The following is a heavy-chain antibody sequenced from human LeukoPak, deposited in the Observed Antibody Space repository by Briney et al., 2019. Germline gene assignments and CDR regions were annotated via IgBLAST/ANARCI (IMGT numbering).Heavy chain of an antibody. CDR2: MNPNSGNT. CDR3: AIQLVLDAFDI. J-gene: IGHJ3*02. D-gene: IGHD6-13*01. V-gene: IGHV1-8*03. Sequence: ASVKVSCKASGYTFTSYYMHWVRQATGQGLEWMGWMNPNSGNTGYAQKFQGRVTITRNTSISTAYMELSSLRSEDTAVYYCAIQLVLDAFDIWGQGTMVTVSS. CDR1: GYTFTSYY.